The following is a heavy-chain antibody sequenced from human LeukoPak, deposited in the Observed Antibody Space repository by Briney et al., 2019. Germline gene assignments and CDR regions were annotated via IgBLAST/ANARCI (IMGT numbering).Heavy chain of an antibody. J-gene: IGHJ4*02. Sequence: PGGSLRLSCAASGFTFSSYGMHWVRQAPGKGLEWVSSISSSSSYIYYADSVKGRFTISRDNAKNSLYLQMNSLRAEDTAVYYCARDGSGRTLGYWGQGTLVTVSS. CDR2: ISSSSSYI. CDR1: GFTFSSYG. V-gene: IGHV3-21*01. CDR3: ARDGSGRTLGY. D-gene: IGHD3-10*01.